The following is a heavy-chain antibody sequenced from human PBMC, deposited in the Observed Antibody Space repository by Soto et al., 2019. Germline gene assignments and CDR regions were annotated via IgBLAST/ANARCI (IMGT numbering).Heavy chain of an antibody. V-gene: IGHV3-23*01. CDR2: ISGSGGST. CDR1: GFTISSYV. CDR3: AKLPLDSGSPRDV. D-gene: IGHD1-26*01. J-gene: IGHJ6*02. Sequence: LRLSCAASGFTISSYVMSWVRQAPGKGLEWVSAISGSGGSTYYADSVKGRFTISRDNSKNTLYLQMNSLRAEDTAVYYCAKLPLDSGSPRDVWGQGTTVTVSS.